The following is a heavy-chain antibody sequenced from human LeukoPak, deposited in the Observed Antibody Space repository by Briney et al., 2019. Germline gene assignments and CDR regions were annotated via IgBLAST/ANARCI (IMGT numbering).Heavy chain of an antibody. J-gene: IGHJ4*02. CDR2: INAGNGDT. D-gene: IGHD6-13*01. CDR3: ARDGGAAAGTDY. CDR1: GYIFTDYA. V-gene: IGHV1-3*01. Sequence: ASVKVSCKASGYIFTDYAINWARQAPGQRLEWMGWINAGNGDTRFSQKFQGRVTITRDTSTSTAYMELSSLRSEDTAVYYCARDGGAAAGTDYWGRGTLVTVSS.